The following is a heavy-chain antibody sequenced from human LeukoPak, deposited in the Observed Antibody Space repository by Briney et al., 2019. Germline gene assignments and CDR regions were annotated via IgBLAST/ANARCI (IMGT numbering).Heavy chain of an antibody. J-gene: IGHJ4*02. D-gene: IGHD5-12*01. CDR2: ISAYNGNT. CDR3: ARDFGRGFRRDGYNFYFDY. Sequence: ASVKVSCKASGGTFSSYAISWVRQAPGQGLEWMGWISAYNGNTNYAQKLQGRVTMTTDTSTSTAYMELRSLRSDGTAVYYCARDFGRGFRRDGYNFYFDYWGQGTLVTVSS. CDR1: GGTFSSYA. V-gene: IGHV1-18*01.